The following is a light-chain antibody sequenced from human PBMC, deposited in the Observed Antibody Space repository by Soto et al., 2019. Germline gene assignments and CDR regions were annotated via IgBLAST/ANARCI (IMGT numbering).Light chain of an antibody. CDR3: QQYGSTPRT. V-gene: IGKV3-20*01. CDR1: QSVKSNS. CDR2: DAY. Sequence: EIVLTQSPDTLSLSPGERATLSCRASQSVKSNSLARYQQKPGQAPSFLIYDAYSRATAIPARFSGSGSGTDFTLTISRLESEDFAVYYCQQYGSTPRTFGGGNKVDIK. J-gene: IGKJ4*01.